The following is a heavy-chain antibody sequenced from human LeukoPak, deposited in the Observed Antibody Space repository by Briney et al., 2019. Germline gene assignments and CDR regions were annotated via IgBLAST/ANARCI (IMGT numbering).Heavy chain of an antibody. J-gene: IGHJ4*02. D-gene: IGHD3-3*01. V-gene: IGHV3-23*01. Sequence: GGSLRLSCAASGFTFSNAWMSWVRQAPGKGLEWVSTISGSDGSTYYADSVKGRFTISRDNSKSTLYVQMNSLRAEDTAVYYCAKEGWPGVVNDYFDYWGQGTLVTVSS. CDR2: ISGSDGST. CDR1: GFTFSNAW. CDR3: AKEGWPGVVNDYFDY.